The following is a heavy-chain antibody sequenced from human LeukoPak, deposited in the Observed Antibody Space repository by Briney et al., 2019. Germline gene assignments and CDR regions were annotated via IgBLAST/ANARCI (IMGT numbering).Heavy chain of an antibody. J-gene: IGHJ6*02. Sequence: GGSLRLSCAASGFTFSGSTIHWVRQASGKGLEWVGRIRSKANSYATAYAASVKGRFTISRDDSKNTAFLQMNSLKAEDTAVYYCTRGGHNNYYDGMDVWGQGTTVIVSS. V-gene: IGHV3-73*01. CDR1: GFTFSGST. CDR2: IRSKANSYAT. D-gene: IGHD5-24*01. CDR3: TRGGHNNYYDGMDV.